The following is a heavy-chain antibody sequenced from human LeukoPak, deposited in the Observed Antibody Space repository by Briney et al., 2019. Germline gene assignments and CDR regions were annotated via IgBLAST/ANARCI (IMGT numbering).Heavy chain of an antibody. CDR1: GFTFSSHA. V-gene: IGHV3-21*01. CDR2: ISSTGTYI. J-gene: IGHJ4*02. D-gene: IGHD3-3*01. Sequence: GGSLRLSCSAAGFTFSSHAMHWVRQAPGKGLEWVSYISSTGTYIYYADSLKGRFTISRDNAKNSLYLQMNSLRAEDTAVYYCARGVDFWGQGTLVTVSS. CDR3: ARGVDF.